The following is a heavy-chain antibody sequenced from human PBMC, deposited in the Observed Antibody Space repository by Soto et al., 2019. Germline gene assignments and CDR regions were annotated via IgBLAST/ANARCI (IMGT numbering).Heavy chain of an antibody. CDR2: ISGSGGST. J-gene: IGHJ6*02. V-gene: IGHV3-23*01. D-gene: IGHD2-8*02. CDR3: ARIQDIVLKGGMDV. CDR1: GFTFSSYA. Sequence: GGSLRLSCAASGFTFSSYAMSWVRQAPGKGLEWVSVISGSGGSTYNADSVKGRFTISRDNSKNTLYLQMNSLRAEDTAVYYCARIQDIVLKGGMDVWGQGTTVTVSS.